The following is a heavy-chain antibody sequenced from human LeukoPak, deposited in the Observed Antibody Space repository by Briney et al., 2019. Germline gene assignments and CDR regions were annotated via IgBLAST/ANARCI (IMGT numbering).Heavy chain of an antibody. CDR1: GGSISSYY. D-gene: IGHD3-3*01. CDR2: IYTSGST. J-gene: IGHJ6*03. CDR3: ARTELEWLLSGYYYYYMDV. Sequence: SETLSLTCTVSGGSISSYYWSWIRQPPGKGLEWIGYIYTSGSTNYNPSLKSRVTISVDTSKNQFSLKLSSVTAADTAVYYCARTELEWLLSGYYYYYMDVWGQGTMVTVSS. V-gene: IGHV4-4*09.